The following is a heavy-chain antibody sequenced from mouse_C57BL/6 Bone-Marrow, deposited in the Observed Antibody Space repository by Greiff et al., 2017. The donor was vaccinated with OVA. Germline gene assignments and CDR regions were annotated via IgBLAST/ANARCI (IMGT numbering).Heavy chain of an antibody. Sequence: ESGPGLVKPSQSLSLTCSVTGYSITSGYYWNWIRQFPGNKLEWMGYISYDGSNNYHPSLKNRISITRDTSKNQFFLKLNSVTTEDTATYYCARGTVVFDYWGQGTTLTVSS. CDR1: GYSITSGYY. CDR2: ISYDGSN. D-gene: IGHD1-1*01. CDR3: ARGTVVFDY. J-gene: IGHJ2*01. V-gene: IGHV3-6*01.